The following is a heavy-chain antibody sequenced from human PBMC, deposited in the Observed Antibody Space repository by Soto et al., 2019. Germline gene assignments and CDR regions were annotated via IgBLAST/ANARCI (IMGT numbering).Heavy chain of an antibody. Sequence: GASVKVSCKASGYTFTSYGITWVRQAPGPGLEWMGCISAYNGNTNYAQKFQGRVTMTTDTSTSTAYMELRSLRLDDTAVYYCARDGLVWGGSGIDYYYGMDVWGQGTTVTVSS. CDR1: GYTFTSYG. CDR2: ISAYNGNT. V-gene: IGHV1-18*01. CDR3: ARDGLVWGGSGIDYYYGMDV. J-gene: IGHJ6*02. D-gene: IGHD3-16*01.